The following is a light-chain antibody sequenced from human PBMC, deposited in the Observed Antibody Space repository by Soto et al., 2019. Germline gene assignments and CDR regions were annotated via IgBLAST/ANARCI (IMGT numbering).Light chain of an antibody. J-gene: IGKJ4*01. CDR3: QQYKSGPPFT. CDR2: GAF. Sequence: EIVMTQSPATLSVSPGETATLSCRASQSVTYNLAGYQQKPGQAPSLLIYGAFTRATGIPARFSGSGSGTEFTLTISRLQSEDFAVYYCQQYKSGPPFTFGGGTKVEIK. V-gene: IGKV3-15*01. CDR1: QSVTYN.